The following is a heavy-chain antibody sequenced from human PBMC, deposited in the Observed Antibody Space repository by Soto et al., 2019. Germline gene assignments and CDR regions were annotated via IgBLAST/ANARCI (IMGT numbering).Heavy chain of an antibody. V-gene: IGHV3-23*01. J-gene: IGHJ6*02. CDR1: AFTFSTYA. D-gene: IGHD3-10*01. CDR2: ISGSGDTT. CDR3: ARWSSGSSPSYGMDV. Sequence: EVQLLESGGGLVEPGGSLRLSCAASAFTFSTYAMSWVRQAPGKGLEWVSAISGSGDTTYYADSVKGRFIISRDNSKNTLNLQMTSLRAEDTAAYHCARWSSGSSPSYGMDVWGQGTTVTVSS.